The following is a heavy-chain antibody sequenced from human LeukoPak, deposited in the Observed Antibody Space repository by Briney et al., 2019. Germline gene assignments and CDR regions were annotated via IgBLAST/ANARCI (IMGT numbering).Heavy chain of an antibody. CDR3: ARIGISGYLPLDY. CDR1: GFTFSSYW. V-gene: IGHV3-7*03. J-gene: IGHJ4*02. D-gene: IGHD3-22*01. Sequence: GGSLRLSCAASGFTFSSYWMSWVCQAPGKGLEWVANIKQDGSEKYYVDSVKGRFTISRDNAKNSLYLQMNSLRAEDTAVYYCARIGISGYLPLDYWGQGTLVTVSS. CDR2: IKQDGSEK.